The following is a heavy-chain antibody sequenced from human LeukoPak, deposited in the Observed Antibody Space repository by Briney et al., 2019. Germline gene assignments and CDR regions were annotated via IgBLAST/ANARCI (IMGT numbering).Heavy chain of an antibody. D-gene: IGHD3-22*01. CDR1: GGSISSGDYY. Sequence: PSETLSLTCTVSGGSISSGDYYWSWIRQPPGKGLEWIGYIYYSGSTYYNPSLKSRVTISVDTSKNQFSLKLSSVTAADTAVYYCAREVVISGYFDYWGQGTLVTVSS. CDR3: AREVVISGYFDY. J-gene: IGHJ4*02. V-gene: IGHV4-30-4*08. CDR2: IYYSGST.